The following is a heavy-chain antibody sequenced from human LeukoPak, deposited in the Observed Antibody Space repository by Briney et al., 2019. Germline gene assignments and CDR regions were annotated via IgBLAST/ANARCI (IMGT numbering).Heavy chain of an antibody. V-gene: IGHV1-69*05. Sequence: ASVKVSCKASGGTFSSYAISWVRQAPGQGLEWMGGIIPIFGTANYAQKFQGRVTITTDESTSTAYMELSSLRSEDTAVYYCATALSNIAAAGTLLYYYYYYMDVWGKGTTVTVSS. CDR3: ATALSNIAAAGTLLYYYYYYMDV. CDR2: IIPIFGTA. CDR1: GGTFSSYA. J-gene: IGHJ6*03. D-gene: IGHD6-13*01.